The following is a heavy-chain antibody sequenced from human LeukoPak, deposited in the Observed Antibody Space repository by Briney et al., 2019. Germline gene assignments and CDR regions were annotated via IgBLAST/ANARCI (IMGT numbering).Heavy chain of an antibody. CDR3: AGEPPESFRFDY. V-gene: IGHV1-46*01. D-gene: IGHD3-16*02. Sequence: ASVKVSCKASGYTFTSYYIHWVRQAPGQGLEWMGIIRPSGGRASYPQNFQGRVTMTMDMSASTVHMELSSLTSEDTAMYHCAGEPPESFRFDYWGQGAPVTVSS. J-gene: IGHJ4*02. CDR2: IRPSGGRA. CDR1: GYTFTSYY.